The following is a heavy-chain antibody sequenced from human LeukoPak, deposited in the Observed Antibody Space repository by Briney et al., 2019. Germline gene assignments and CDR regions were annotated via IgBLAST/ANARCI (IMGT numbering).Heavy chain of an antibody. D-gene: IGHD2-15*01. V-gene: IGHV3-7*03. CDR3: AREVPSYCSGGSCYGYYYYYYGMDV. J-gene: IGHJ6*02. Sequence: PGGSLRLSCAASGFTFSSYWMSWVRQAPGKGLEWVANIKQDGSEKYYVDSVKGRFTISRDNAKNSLYLQMNSLRAEDTAVYYCAREVPSYCSGGSCYGYYYYYYGMDVWGQGTTVTVSS. CDR2: IKQDGSEK. CDR1: GFTFSSYW.